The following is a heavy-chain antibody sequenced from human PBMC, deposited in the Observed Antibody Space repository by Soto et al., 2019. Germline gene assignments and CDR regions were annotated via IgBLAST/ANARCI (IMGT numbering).Heavy chain of an antibody. CDR2: IPYDGSNK. D-gene: IGHD6-13*01. V-gene: IGHV3-30*18. J-gene: IGHJ1*01. CDR1: GFTFSSYG. CDR3: AKDWGSSSLFSPREYFQH. Sequence: QVQLVESGGGVVQPGRSLRLSCAASGFTFSSYGMHWVRQAPGKGLEWVAVIPYDGSNKYYADSVKGRFTISRDNSKNTLYLQMNSLRAEDTAVYYCAKDWGSSSLFSPREYFQHWGQGTLVTVSS.